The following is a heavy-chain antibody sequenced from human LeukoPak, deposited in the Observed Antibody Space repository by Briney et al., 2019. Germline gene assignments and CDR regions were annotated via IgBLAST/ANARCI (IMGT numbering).Heavy chain of an antibody. D-gene: IGHD2-2*01. V-gene: IGHV4-38-2*02. CDR1: GYSITSAY. J-gene: IGHJ4*02. CDR3: ARVARCTSCFDVDY. CDR2: FFLKGST. Sequence: SETLSLTCTVSGYSITSAYWGWIRQPPGKRLEWIGSFFLKGSTYYNPSLKSRVTISVDTSKNQFSLTLSSVTAADTAVYYCARVARCTSCFDVDYWGQGTLVTVSS.